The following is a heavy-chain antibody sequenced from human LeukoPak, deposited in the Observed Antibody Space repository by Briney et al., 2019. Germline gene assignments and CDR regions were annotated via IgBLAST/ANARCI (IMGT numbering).Heavy chain of an antibody. D-gene: IGHD3-10*01. CDR3: ARLSRYGSGNYYPDY. J-gene: IGHJ4*02. Sequence: PSETLSLTCTVSGGSISGYYWSWIRQPPGKGLEWIGYIHYSGSTNYNASLKSRVTISVDTSKNQFSLKLSSVTAVDTAIYYCARLSRYGSGNYYPDYWGQGTLVTVSS. V-gene: IGHV4-59*08. CDR2: IHYSGST. CDR1: GGSISGYY.